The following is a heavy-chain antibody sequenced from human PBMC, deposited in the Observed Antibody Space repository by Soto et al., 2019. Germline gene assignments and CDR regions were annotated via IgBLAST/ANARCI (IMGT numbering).Heavy chain of an antibody. J-gene: IGHJ3*02. CDR3: TASSGWYNAFDI. CDR1: GFTVSPFW. Sequence: PGGSLRLSCAASGFTVSPFWMHWVRQAPGKGLEWVSAISGSGGSTYYADSVKGRFTISRDNSKNTLYLQMNSLRAEDTAVYYCTASSGWYNAFDIWGQGTMVTVSS. D-gene: IGHD6-19*01. CDR2: ISGSGGST. V-gene: IGHV3-23*01.